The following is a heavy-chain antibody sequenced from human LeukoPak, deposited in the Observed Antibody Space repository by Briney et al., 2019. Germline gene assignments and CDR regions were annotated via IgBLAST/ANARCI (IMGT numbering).Heavy chain of an antibody. CDR2: IRSKTDGGTT. CDR1: GFTFSNAW. CDR3: STAVAGPYYSDS. Sequence: PGGSLRLSCAASGFTFSNAWMSWVRQAPGKGLEWVGRIRSKTDGGTTDYAAPVKGRFTISRDDSRNTLYLQMNSPKTEDTAVYYCSTAVAGPYYSDSWGQGTLVTVSS. V-gene: IGHV3-15*01. J-gene: IGHJ4*02. D-gene: IGHD6-19*01.